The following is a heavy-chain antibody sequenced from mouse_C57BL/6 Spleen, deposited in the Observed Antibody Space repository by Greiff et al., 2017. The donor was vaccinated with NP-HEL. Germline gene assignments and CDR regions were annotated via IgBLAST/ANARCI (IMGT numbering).Heavy chain of an antibody. CDR1: GYTFTSYW. CDR2: IYPSDSET. CDR3: ARSGYEGGMDY. V-gene: IGHV1-61*01. Sequence: QVQLQQPGAELVRPGSSVKLSCKASGYTFTSYWMDWVKQRPGQGLDWIGNIYPSDSETHYNQKFKDKATLTVDKSSSTAYMQLSSLTSEDSAVYYCARSGYEGGMDYWGQGTSVTVSS. D-gene: IGHD3-1*01. J-gene: IGHJ4*01.